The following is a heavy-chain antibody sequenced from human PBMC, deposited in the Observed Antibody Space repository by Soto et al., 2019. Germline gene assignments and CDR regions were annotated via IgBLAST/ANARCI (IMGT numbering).Heavy chain of an antibody. CDR1: GFTFSSYA. Sequence: GGSLRLSCAASGFTFSSYAMHWVRQAPGKGLEWVAVISYDGSNKYYADSVKGRFTISRDNSKNTLYLQMNSLRAEDTAVYYCARVGTYYYDSSGYLWPWGRGTLVTVSS. CDR3: ARVGTYYYDSSGYLWP. D-gene: IGHD3-22*01. J-gene: IGHJ5*02. V-gene: IGHV3-30-3*01. CDR2: ISYDGSNK.